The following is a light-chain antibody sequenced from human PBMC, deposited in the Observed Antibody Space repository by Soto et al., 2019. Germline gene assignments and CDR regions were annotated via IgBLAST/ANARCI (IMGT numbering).Light chain of an antibody. CDR2: RVS. V-gene: IGKV3-15*01. CDR3: QQYNNWPRT. CDR1: QLFSSN. Sequence: EIVMMQSPATLSVSPGESVTLSCRASQLFSSNLAWYQHKPGQAPSLLIYRVSTSDTGLTDRFSGSESGTEFTLTISSLQSEDFAVYYCQQYNNWPRTFGQGTRLEIK. J-gene: IGKJ5*01.